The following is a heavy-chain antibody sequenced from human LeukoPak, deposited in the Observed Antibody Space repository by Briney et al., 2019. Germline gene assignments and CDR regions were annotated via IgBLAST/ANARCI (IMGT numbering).Heavy chain of an antibody. CDR3: ASRPRADMGPLDF. J-gene: IGHJ4*02. CDR2: ITGSGDRT. V-gene: IGHV3-23*01. D-gene: IGHD1-14*01. CDR1: GFTFSSYA. Sequence: PGGSLTLSCAASGFTFSSYAMSWVRQAPGKGLEWVSSITGSGDRTYYADSVKGRFTISRDNSKNTLYLQMNSLRADETAVYYCASRPRADMGPLDFWGQGTLVTVSS.